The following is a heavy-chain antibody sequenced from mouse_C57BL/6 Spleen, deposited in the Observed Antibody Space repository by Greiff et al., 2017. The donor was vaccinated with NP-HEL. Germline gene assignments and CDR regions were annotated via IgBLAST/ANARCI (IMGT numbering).Heavy chain of an antibody. CDR1: GYTFTSYW. Sequence: VQLQQPGAELVKPGASVKLSCKASGYTFTSYWMHWVKQRPGQGLEWIGMIHPNSGSTNYNEKFKSKATLTVDKSSSTAYMQLSSLTSEDSAVYYCAREISNYEGFAYWDQGTLVTVSA. CDR2: IHPNSGST. D-gene: IGHD2-5*01. CDR3: AREISNYEGFAY. J-gene: IGHJ3*01. V-gene: IGHV1-64*01.